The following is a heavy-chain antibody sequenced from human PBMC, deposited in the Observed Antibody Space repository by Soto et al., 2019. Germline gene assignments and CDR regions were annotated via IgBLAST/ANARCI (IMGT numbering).Heavy chain of an antibody. J-gene: IGHJ4*01. V-gene: IGHV4-34*01. D-gene: IGHD3-3*01. CDR3: ARARRITIFGVVPKGDFDY. Sequence: SETPSLTCAVYGGSFGGYYWSWVGQRPGKGLEWIGEINHSGSTNYNPSLKSRVTISVDTSKNQFSLKLSSVTAADTAVYYCARARRITIFGVVPKGDFDYWGQGTLVTVSS. CDR1: GGSFGGYY. CDR2: INHSGST.